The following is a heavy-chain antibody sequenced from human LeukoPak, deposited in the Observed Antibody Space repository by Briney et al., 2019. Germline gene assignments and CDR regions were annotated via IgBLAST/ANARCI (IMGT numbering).Heavy chain of an antibody. CDR1: GGTFSSYA. J-gene: IGHJ3*02. CDR3: AREGYDSSLDAFDI. CDR2: IIPIFGTA. D-gene: IGHD3-22*01. Sequence: RASVKVSCKASGGTFSSYAISWVRQAPGQGLEWMGGIIPIFGTANYAQKLQGRVTITADKSTSTAYMELSSLRSEDTAVYYCAREGYDSSLDAFDIWGQGTMVTVSS. V-gene: IGHV1-69*06.